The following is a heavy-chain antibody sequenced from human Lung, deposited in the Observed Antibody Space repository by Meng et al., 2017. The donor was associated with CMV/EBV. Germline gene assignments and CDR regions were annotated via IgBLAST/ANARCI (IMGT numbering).Heavy chain of an antibody. Sequence: GESXKISCIASGFTFNTYGMHGVRQAPGKGLEWVAFIRSDGHQTYYADSVKGRFAVTRDNSKNTLYLRMTSLRAGDTAVYFCAKDLVDYYFDSWGEGTLVTVSS. CDR1: GFTFNTYG. V-gene: IGHV3-30*02. CDR2: IRSDGHQT. D-gene: IGHD5-12*01. J-gene: IGHJ4*02. CDR3: AKDLVDYYFDS.